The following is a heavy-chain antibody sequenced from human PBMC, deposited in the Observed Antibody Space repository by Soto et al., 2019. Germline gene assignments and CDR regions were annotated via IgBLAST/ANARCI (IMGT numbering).Heavy chain of an antibody. CDR3: ARGISFDP. CDR2: XXXXGST. J-gene: IGHJ5*02. CDR1: GGSFSGYY. Sequence: PSETLSLTCAVYGGSFSGYYWSWIRQPPGXGLEXIXXXXXXGSTNYNPSLKSRVTISVDTSKNQFSLKLSSVTAADTAVYYCARGISFDPWGQGTLVTVS. V-gene: IGHV4-34*01.